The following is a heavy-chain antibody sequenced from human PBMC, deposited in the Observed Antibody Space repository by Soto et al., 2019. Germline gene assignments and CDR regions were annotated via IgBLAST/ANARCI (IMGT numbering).Heavy chain of an antibody. V-gene: IGHV4-34*01. CDR2: INHSGST. J-gene: IGHJ4*02. CDR3: STGWNSYGPIINFDD. D-gene: IGHD5-18*01. Sequence: SETLSLTCAVYGGSFSGYYWSWIRQPPGKGLEWIGEINHSGSTNYNPSLKSRVTISVDTSKNQFSLKLSSVTAADTAVYYCSTGWNSYGPIINFDDWAKGTLV. CDR1: GGSFSGYY.